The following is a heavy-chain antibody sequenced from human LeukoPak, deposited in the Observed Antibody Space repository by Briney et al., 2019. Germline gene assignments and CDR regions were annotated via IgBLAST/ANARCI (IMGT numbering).Heavy chain of an antibody. J-gene: IGHJ4*02. V-gene: IGHV3-23*01. Sequence: PGGSLRLSCAASGFTVSSNYMSWVRQAPGKGLEWVSAISGSGGSTYYADSVKGRFTISRDNSKNTLYLQMNSLRAEDTAVYYCAKAARGGVAVAGVDYWGQGTLVTVSS. CDR3: AKAARGGVAVAGVDY. CDR2: ISGSGGST. D-gene: IGHD6-19*01. CDR1: GFTVSSNY.